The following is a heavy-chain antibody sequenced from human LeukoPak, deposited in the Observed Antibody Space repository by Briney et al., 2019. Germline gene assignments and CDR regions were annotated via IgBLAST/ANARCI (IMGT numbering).Heavy chain of an antibody. V-gene: IGHV3-74*01. J-gene: IGHJ4*02. CDR2: INPGGSSI. Sequence: PGRSLRLSCAASGFTFSSYWMHWVRQVPGKGLVWVARINPGGSSITYADSVKGRFTISRDNAKNTLYPQMDSLRAEDTGVYYCARSNQADGYWGQGTLVTVSS. CDR1: GFTFSSYW. D-gene: IGHD1-14*01. CDR3: ARSNQADGY.